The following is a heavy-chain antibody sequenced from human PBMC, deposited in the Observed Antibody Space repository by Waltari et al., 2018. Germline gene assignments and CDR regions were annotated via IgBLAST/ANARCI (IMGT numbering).Heavy chain of an antibody. Sequence: QVQLVQSGAEVKNPGSTLKVSCKTSGGAFSTYAISWVRQAPGPGLEWMGIIPISGTADYSQKFQGRITITADESTSTAYMELSGLKSDDTAVYYCATFGGNSNWFDPWGQGTLVTVSS. CDR1: GGAFSTYA. J-gene: IGHJ5*02. CDR3: ATFGGNSNWFDP. CDR2: IIPISGTA. V-gene: IGHV1-69*01. D-gene: IGHD1-7*01.